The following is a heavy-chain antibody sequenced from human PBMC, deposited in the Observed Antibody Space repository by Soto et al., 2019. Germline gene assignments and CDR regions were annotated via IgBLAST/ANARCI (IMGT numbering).Heavy chain of an antibody. J-gene: IGHJ3*01. CDR2: IYTGGIT. CDR3: AREGLCGSATCYADDAFDV. CDR1: GFTVSSNN. Sequence: EVQLVETGGGLIQPGGSLRLSCAASGFTVSSNNMNWVRQAPGKRLEWVSLIYTGGITYYADSVKGRFTISRDNSRNTVFLQMNSLRAEDTAVYYCAREGLCGSATCYADDAFDVWGQGTIVTVSS. V-gene: IGHV3-53*02. D-gene: IGHD2-2*01.